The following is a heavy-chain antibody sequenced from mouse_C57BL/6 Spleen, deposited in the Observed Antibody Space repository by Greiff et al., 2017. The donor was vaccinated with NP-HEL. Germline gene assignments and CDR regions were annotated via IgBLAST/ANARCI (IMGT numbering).Heavy chain of an antibody. CDR1: GYTFTSYW. CDR3: ARISSGGDYYAMDY. D-gene: IGHD3-2*02. V-gene: IGHV1-52*01. CDR2: IDPSDSET. Sequence: VQLKQPGAELVRPGSSVKLSCKASGYTFTSYWMHWVKQRPIQGLEWIGNIDPSDSETHYNQKFKDKATLTVDKSSSTAYMQLSSLTSEDSAVYYCARISSGGDYYAMDYWGQGTSVTVSS. J-gene: IGHJ4*01.